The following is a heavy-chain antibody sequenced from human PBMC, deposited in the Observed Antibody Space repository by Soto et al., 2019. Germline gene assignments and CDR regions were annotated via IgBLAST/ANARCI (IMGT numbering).Heavy chain of an antibody. D-gene: IGHD5-12*01. CDR1: GFTFSSYA. CDR2: ISGSGGST. J-gene: IGHJ4*02. V-gene: IGHV3-23*01. CDR3: AAYVSGYDSALDY. Sequence: GGSLRLSCAAAGFTFSSYAMSWVRQAPGKGLEWVSAISGSGGSTYYADSVKGRFTISRDNSKNTLYLQMNSLRAEDTALYYWAAYVSGYDSALDYWGQGTLVTVSS.